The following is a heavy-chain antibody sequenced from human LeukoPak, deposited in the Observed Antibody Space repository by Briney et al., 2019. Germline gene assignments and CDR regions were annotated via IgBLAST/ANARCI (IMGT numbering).Heavy chain of an antibody. J-gene: IGHJ3*02. D-gene: IGHD3-10*01. CDR3: ASITMVREFPDAFDI. Sequence: GGSLRLSCVASGFTFSETYMAWVRQAPGKGLEWVSYISSGGSTIYYADSVKGRFTISRDNGKNSLYLQLNSLRADDTAVYYCASITMVREFPDAFDIWGQGTMVTVSS. V-gene: IGHV3-11*04. CDR1: GFTFSETY. CDR2: ISSGGSTI.